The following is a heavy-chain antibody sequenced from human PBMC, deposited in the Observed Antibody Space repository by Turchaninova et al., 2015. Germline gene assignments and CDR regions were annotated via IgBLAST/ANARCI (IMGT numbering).Heavy chain of an antibody. CDR2: IGGYNAAT. V-gene: IGHV1-18*04. J-gene: IGHJ4*02. Sequence: QVQLVQSGAEMKKPGASVKVSCKASGYTFTSFGISCVRQAPGQGLEGMGWIGGYNAATTYSQKHQARVTRTTDTTTSTAYMGVGTLRSDETAVYYVARERRLRAIDYWGQGTLVTVSS. D-gene: IGHD4-17*01. CDR1: GYTFTSFG. CDR3: ARERRLRAIDY.